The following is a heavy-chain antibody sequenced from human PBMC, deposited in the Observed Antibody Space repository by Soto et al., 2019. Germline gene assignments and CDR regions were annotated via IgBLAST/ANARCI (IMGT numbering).Heavy chain of an antibody. V-gene: IGHV4-31*03. CDR3: AREPSP. Sequence: SETLSLTCTVSGASISSGGYYWGWIRQHPGKGLEWIGYIYYSGSTYYNPSLKSRVAISVDTSKNQFSLKLTSVTAADTAAYYCAREPSPWGQGTLVTVS. CDR1: GASISSGGYY. J-gene: IGHJ5*02. CDR2: IYYSGST.